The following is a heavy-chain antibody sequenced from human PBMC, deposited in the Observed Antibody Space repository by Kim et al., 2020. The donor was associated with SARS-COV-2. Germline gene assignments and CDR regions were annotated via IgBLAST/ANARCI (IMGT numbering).Heavy chain of an antibody. J-gene: IGHJ4*02. V-gene: IGHV5-51*01. CDR3: ARRKHDYVWGSYRSNYFDY. Sequence: GESLKISCKGSGYSFTSYWIGWVCQMPGKGLEWMGIIYPGDSDTRYSPSFQGQVTISADKSISTAYLQWSSLKASDTAMYYCARRKHDYVWGSYRSNYFDYWGQGTLVTVSS. D-gene: IGHD3-16*02. CDR1: GYSFTSYW. CDR2: IYPGDSDT.